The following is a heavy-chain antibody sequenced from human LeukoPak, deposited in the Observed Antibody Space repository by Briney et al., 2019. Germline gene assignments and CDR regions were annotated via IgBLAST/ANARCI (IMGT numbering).Heavy chain of an antibody. J-gene: IGHJ3*02. D-gene: IGHD4-17*01. Sequence: SETLSLTCTVSGGSISSGGYYWSWIRQHPGKGLEWIGYIYYSGSTYYNPSLKSRVTISVDTSKNQFSLKLSSVTAADTAVYYCARGDGDYRDDAFDIWGQGTMVTVSS. CDR3: ARGDGDYRDDAFDI. CDR1: GGSISSGGYY. V-gene: IGHV4-31*03. CDR2: IYYSGST.